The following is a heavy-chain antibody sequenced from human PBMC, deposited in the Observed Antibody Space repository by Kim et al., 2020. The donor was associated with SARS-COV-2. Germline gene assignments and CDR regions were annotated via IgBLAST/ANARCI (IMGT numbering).Heavy chain of an antibody. V-gene: IGHV1-18*01. D-gene: IGHD1-26*01. Sequence: GNTNYAQKFQGRVTMTTDTSTSTGYMELRSLRSDDTAVYSCARGGVGADYWGQGTLVTVSS. J-gene: IGHJ4*02. CDR2: GNT. CDR3: ARGGVGADY.